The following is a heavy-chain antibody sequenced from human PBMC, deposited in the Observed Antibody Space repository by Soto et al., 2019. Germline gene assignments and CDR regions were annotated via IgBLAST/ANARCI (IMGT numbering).Heavy chain of an antibody. D-gene: IGHD1-1*01. CDR3: TRIQWLSRVI. Sequence: PGGSLRLSXAASGFTFSGSAMHWVRQASGKGLEWVGRIRSKANSYATAYAASVKGRFTISRDDSKNTAYLQMNSLKTEDTAVYYCTRIQWLSRVIWGQGTMVTVSS. J-gene: IGHJ3*02. CDR1: GFTFSGSA. V-gene: IGHV3-73*01. CDR2: IRSKANSYAT.